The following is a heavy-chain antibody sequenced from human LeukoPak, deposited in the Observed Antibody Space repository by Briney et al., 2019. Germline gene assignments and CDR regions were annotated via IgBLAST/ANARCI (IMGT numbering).Heavy chain of an antibody. CDR2: ISFDGTNK. Sequence: TGGSLRLSCAASGFSFSNSAMHWARQAPGKGLEWVAVISFDGTNKYYADSVKGRFTIPRDNSKNTLYVQMSSLRGDDTAVYYCARVDGDGYNIPDYWGQGTLVTVSS. CDR3: ARVDGDGYNIPDY. J-gene: IGHJ4*02. CDR1: GFSFSNSA. D-gene: IGHD5-24*01. V-gene: IGHV3-30-3*01.